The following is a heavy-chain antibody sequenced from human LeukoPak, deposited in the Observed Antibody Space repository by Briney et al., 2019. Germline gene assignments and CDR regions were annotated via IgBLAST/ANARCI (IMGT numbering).Heavy chain of an antibody. CDR3: ARESLVVVIPSGAFDI. CDR2: ISANKGNT. Sequence: ASVKVSCKASGYTFTSYGITWVRQAPGQGLEWMGWISANKGNTNYAQKFQGRVTITADKSTSTAYMELSSLRSEDTAVYYCARESLVVVIPSGAFDIWGQGTMVTVSS. D-gene: IGHD3-22*01. V-gene: IGHV1-18*01. CDR1: GYTFTSYG. J-gene: IGHJ3*02.